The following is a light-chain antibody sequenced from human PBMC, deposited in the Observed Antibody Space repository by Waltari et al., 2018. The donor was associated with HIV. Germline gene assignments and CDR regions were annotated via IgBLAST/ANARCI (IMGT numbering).Light chain of an antibody. J-gene: IGLJ2*01. CDR1: TSDIGKNH. Sequence: QSVLTQSPSVSAAPGQKVTISCYGSTSDIGKNHVSWYQHFPGKAPTLLIYENDTRPSVIPGRFSGSKCGTSATLDITGLQTGDEAVYFCATWDSSLRTVIYGGGTNLTVL. CDR3: ATWDSSLRTVI. CDR2: END. V-gene: IGLV1-51*02.